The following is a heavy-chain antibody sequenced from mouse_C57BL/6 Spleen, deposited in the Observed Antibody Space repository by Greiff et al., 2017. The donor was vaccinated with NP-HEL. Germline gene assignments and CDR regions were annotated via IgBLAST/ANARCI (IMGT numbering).Heavy chain of an antibody. V-gene: IGHV14-3*01. J-gene: IGHJ2*01. CDR3: ARVHLITTVVAEDYFDY. CDR2: IDPANGNT. CDR1: GFNIKNTY. Sequence: VQLQQSVAELVRPGASVKLSCTASGFNIKNTYMHWVKQRPEQGLEWIGRIDPANGNTKYAPKFQGKATITADTSSNTAYLQLSSLTSEDTAIYYCARVHLITTVVAEDYFDYWGQGTTLTVSS. D-gene: IGHD1-1*01.